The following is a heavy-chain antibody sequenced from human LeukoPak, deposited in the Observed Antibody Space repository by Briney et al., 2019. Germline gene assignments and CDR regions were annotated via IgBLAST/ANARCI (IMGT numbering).Heavy chain of an antibody. CDR2: ISWNSGSI. J-gene: IGHJ4*02. V-gene: IGHV3-9*01. D-gene: IGHD3-22*01. CDR3: ARERFLKMYYYDSSGYLPYYFDY. Sequence: GRSLRLSCAASGFTFDDYAMHWVRQAPGKGLEWVSGISWNSGSIGYADSVKGRFTISRDNAKNSLYLQMNSLRAEDTAVYYCARERFLKMYYYDSSGYLPYYFDYWGQGTLVTVSS. CDR1: GFTFDDYA.